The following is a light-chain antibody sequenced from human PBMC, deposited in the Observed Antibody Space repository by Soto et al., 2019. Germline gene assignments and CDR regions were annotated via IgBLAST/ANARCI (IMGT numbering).Light chain of an antibody. CDR1: SSDIGSYNY. Sequence: QSVLTQPASLSGSPGQSITISCTGTSSDIGSYNYVSWYQQHPGKAPKLMIFDVSYRPSGISDRFSGSKSGNTASLTISGLQPEDEADYYCSSCGASSTLFGGGTKLTVL. J-gene: IGLJ3*02. CDR3: SSCGASSTL. V-gene: IGLV2-14*03. CDR2: DVS.